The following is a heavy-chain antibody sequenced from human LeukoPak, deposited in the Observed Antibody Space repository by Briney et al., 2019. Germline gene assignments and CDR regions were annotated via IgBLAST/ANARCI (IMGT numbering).Heavy chain of an antibody. J-gene: IGHJ6*02. CDR2: ISSNGGST. CDR3: AREGHYYGSGSYYRDYYYYGMDV. D-gene: IGHD3-10*01. V-gene: IGHV3-64*01. Sequence: GGSLRLSCAASGFTFSSYAMHWVRQAPGKGLEYVSAISSNGGSTYYANSVKGRFTISRDNSKNTLYLQVGSLRAEDMAVYYCAREGHYYGSGSYYRDYYYYGMDVWGQGTTVTVSS. CDR1: GFTFSSYA.